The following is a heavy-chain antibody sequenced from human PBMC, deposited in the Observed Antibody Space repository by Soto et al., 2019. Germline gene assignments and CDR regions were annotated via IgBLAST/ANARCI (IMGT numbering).Heavy chain of an antibody. CDR1: CYTFTNYG. CDR3: ARGYCSSTSCYKYYYYYYMDV. Sequence: GASVKVSCKASCYTFTNYGISWVRPAPGQGLERMGWISAYNGNTNYAQKLQGRVTMTTDTSTSTAYMELRSLRSDDTAVYYCARGYCSSTSCYKYYYYYYMDVWGKGTTVTVSS. D-gene: IGHD2-2*02. CDR2: ISAYNGNT. J-gene: IGHJ6*03. V-gene: IGHV1-18*01.